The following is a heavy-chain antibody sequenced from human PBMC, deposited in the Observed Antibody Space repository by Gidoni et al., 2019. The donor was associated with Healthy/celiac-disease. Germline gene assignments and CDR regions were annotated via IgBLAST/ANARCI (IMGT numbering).Heavy chain of an antibody. CDR3: ARITYYYDSSGLITFDY. V-gene: IGHV2-26*01. J-gene: IGHJ4*02. CDR1: GFSLSNPRMG. CDR2: ILSNDEK. Sequence: QVTLKESGPVLVKPTETLTLTCTVSGFSLSNPRMGVSWIRQPPGKALEWLAHILSNDEKSYSTSLKSRLTISKDTSKSQVVLTMTNMDPVDTATYYCARITYYYDSSGLITFDYWGQGTLVTVSS. D-gene: IGHD3-22*01.